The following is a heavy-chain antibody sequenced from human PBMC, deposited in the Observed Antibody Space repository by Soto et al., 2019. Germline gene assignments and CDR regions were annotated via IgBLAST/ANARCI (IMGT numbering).Heavy chain of an antibody. CDR2: INSDGSST. CDR1: GFTFSSYW. J-gene: IGHJ2*01. Sequence: EVQLVESGGGLVQPGGSLRLSCAASGFTFSSYWMHWVRQAPGKGLVWVSRINSDGSSTTYADSVKGRFTISRDNAKNSLYLRMDGLRAVATAVYYCARGGSLTWYFDLWGRGTLVTVSS. D-gene: IGHD2-15*01. V-gene: IGHV3-74*01. CDR3: ARGGSLTWYFDL.